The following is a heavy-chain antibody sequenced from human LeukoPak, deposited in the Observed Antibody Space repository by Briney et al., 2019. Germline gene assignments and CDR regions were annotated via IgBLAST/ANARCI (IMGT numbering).Heavy chain of an antibody. CDR2: IYHSGST. Sequence: SETLSLTCAVSGYSISSGYYWGWIRQPPGKGLEWIGSIYHSGSTYYNPSLKSRVTISVDTSKNQFSLKLSSVTAADTAVYYCGRGRMVRGVIIWGQGTLVTVSS. J-gene: IGHJ4*02. D-gene: IGHD3-10*01. CDR1: GYSISSGYY. CDR3: GRGRMVRGVII. V-gene: IGHV4-38-2*01.